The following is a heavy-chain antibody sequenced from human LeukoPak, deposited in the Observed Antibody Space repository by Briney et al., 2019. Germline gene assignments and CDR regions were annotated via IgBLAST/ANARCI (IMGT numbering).Heavy chain of an antibody. J-gene: IGHJ4*02. CDR1: GGSISSHY. V-gene: IGHV4-59*11. Sequence: SETLSLTCTVSGGSISSHYWSWIRQPPGKGLEWIGYIYYSGSTNYNPSLKSRVTISVDTSKNQFSLKLSSVTAADTAVYYCARGLGVVPLYFDYWGQGTLVTVSS. CDR3: ARGLGVVPLYFDY. D-gene: IGHD3-3*01. CDR2: IYYSGST.